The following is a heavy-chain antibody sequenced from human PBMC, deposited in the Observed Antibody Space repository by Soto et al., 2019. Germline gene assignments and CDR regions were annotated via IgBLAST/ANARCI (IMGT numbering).Heavy chain of an antibody. Sequence: QVQLVQSGAEVQKPGSSVKVSCKASGGTFSSYTISWVRQAPGQGLEWMGRIIPILGIANYAQKFQGRVTITADKSTSTAYMELSSLRSEDTAVYYCARARYYDFWSGYRTVYYFDYWGQGTLVTVSS. V-gene: IGHV1-69*02. D-gene: IGHD3-3*01. CDR3: ARARYYDFWSGYRTVYYFDY. CDR2: IIPILGIA. J-gene: IGHJ4*02. CDR1: GGTFSSYT.